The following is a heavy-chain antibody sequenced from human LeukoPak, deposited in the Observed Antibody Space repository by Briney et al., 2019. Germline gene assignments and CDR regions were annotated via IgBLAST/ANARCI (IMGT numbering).Heavy chain of an antibody. D-gene: IGHD1-26*01. J-gene: IGHJ4*02. CDR2: ISSSGSST. CDR1: GFTFSNYA. Sequence: PGGSLRLSCAASGFTFSNYAMNWVRQAPGKGLEWVSVISSSGSSTYYADSVKGRFTISRDNSKNTLYLQMNSLRAEDTAVYYCAKVSLWGIVGAWPDYWGQGTLVTVSS. V-gene: IGHV3-23*01. CDR3: AKVSLWGIVGAWPDY.